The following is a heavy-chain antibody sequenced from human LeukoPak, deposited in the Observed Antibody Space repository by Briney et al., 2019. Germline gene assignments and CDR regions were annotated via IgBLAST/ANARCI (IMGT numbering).Heavy chain of an antibody. CDR2: INPNSGGT. V-gene: IGHV1-2*02. D-gene: IGHD3-22*01. CDR3: ARDDYDRSGYYYFDY. CDR1: GYTFTANY. Sequence: ASVKVSCKASGYTFTANYMHWVRQAPGHGLEWMGWINPNSGGTNFAQKFQGRVTMTRDTSISTAYMELSRLTSDDTAVYYYARDDYDRSGYYYFDYWGQGTLVTVSS. J-gene: IGHJ4*02.